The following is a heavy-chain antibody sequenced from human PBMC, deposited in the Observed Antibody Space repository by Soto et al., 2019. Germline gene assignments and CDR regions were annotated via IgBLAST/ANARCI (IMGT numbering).Heavy chain of an antibody. Sequence: QVQLVQSGAEVKKPGSSVKVSCKASGGSFTSFIVTWVRQAPGQGLEWMGRIIPVLDVEYYAQKFQGRLTITADKSTNTAYMELRSLRSEATAVYYCAKSPNPGSATPSDYGMDVWGLGTTVTVSS. V-gene: IGHV1-69*02. D-gene: IGHD2-15*01. J-gene: IGHJ6*02. CDR2: IIPVLDVE. CDR1: GGSFTSFI. CDR3: AKSPNPGSATPSDYGMDV.